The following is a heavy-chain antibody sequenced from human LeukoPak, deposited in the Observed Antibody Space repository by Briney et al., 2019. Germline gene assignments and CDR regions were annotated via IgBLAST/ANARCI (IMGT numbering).Heavy chain of an antibody. CDR2: MNPNSGNT. J-gene: IGHJ4*02. V-gene: IGHV1-8*03. Sequence: ASVKVSCKASGYTFTNYDINWVRQATGQGLEWMGWMNPNSGNTAYAQKFQGRITITRNTSISTAYMELSSLRSEDTAVFYCARSKGVVAGFDYWGQGTLVTVSS. CDR3: ARSKGVVAGFDY. CDR1: GYTFTNYD. D-gene: IGHD6-19*01.